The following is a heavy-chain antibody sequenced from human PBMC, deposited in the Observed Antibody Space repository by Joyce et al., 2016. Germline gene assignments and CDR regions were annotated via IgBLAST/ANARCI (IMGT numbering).Heavy chain of an antibody. Sequence: QVTLRESGPALVKPTQTLTLTCIFSGFSLTSSRMCVSWIRQPPGKALEWLAFIDGDSGEFYRTSLKSRLTISKDTSKNQVVLKMTNIEPVDTATYYCARTSSSGWFEDWGQGTLVTVSA. J-gene: IGHJ4*02. CDR2: IDGDSGE. CDR3: ARTSSSGWFED. D-gene: IGHD6-19*01. CDR1: GFSLTSSRMC. V-gene: IGHV2-70*01.